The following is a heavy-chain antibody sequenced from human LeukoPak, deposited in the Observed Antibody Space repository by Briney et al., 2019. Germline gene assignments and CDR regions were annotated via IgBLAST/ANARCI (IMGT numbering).Heavy chain of an antibody. CDR3: ARQETTVTSFDY. CDR2: IYPSDSDT. CDR1: GNSITTDW. V-gene: IGHV5-51*01. Sequence: GESLKISCKVSGNSITTDWIGWVRQMPGKGLEWMGIIYPSDSDTRYSPSFQGQVTISADKSISTAYLQWSSLKASDTAIYYCARQETTVTSFDYWGQGTLVTVSS. J-gene: IGHJ4*02. D-gene: IGHD4-17*01.